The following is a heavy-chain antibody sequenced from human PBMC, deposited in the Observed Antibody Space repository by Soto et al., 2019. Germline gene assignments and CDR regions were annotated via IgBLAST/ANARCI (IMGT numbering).Heavy chain of an antibody. CDR2: IYYSGST. V-gene: IGHV4-30-4*01. CDR1: GGSISSGDYY. CDR3: APCRIVVVTAIPSDAFDI. J-gene: IGHJ3*02. Sequence: SETLSLTCTVSGGSISSGDYYWSWIRQPPGKGLEWIGYIYYSGSTYYNPSLKSRVTISVDTSKNQFSLKLSSVTAADTAVYYPAPCRIVVVTAIPSDAFDILGQGTMVTVSS. D-gene: IGHD2-21*02.